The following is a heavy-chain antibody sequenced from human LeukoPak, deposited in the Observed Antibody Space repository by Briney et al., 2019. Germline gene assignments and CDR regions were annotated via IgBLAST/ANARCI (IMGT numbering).Heavy chain of an antibody. D-gene: IGHD3-9*01. CDR1: GDSISRGSCY. CDR3: ARGNHHYDILPGLGRRDAFDI. CDR2: IYTSGST. J-gene: IGHJ3*02. V-gene: IGHV4-61*02. Sequence: SETLSLTCTVSGDSISRGSCYWSWMRQPAGKGREWIVRIYTSGSTNYKHDLKSRVTISVDTSKNQFSLKLSSVTAADTAVYYCARGNHHYDILPGLGRRDAFDIWGQGTMVTVSS.